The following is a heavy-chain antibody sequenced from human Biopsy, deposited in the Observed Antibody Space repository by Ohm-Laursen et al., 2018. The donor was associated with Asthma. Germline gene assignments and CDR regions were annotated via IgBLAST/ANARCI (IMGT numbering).Heavy chain of an antibody. V-gene: IGHV3-30*01. D-gene: IGHD1-1*01. CDR1: GFSFSNFA. CDR2: ISKDASTQ. J-gene: IGHJ3*02. CDR3: VRDGTDDAFDI. Sequence: SLRLSCAALGFSFSNFAIHWVRQAPGKGLEWVGVISKDASTQDYADSVKGRFTMARDNSKNTLDLQMNSLREEDTAVYYCVRDGTDDAFDIWGQGTVVSVSS.